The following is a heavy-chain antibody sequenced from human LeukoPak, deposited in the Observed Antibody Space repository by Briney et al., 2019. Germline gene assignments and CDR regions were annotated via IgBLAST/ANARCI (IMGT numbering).Heavy chain of an antibody. J-gene: IGHJ6*02. V-gene: IGHV4-30-4*01. CDR3: ASVAIQHYGMDV. CDR1: GFTFSSYA. D-gene: IGHD2-2*02. Sequence: LRLSCAASGFTFSSYAMSWIRQPPGKGLEWIGYIYYSGSTYYNPSLKSRVTISVDTSKNQFSLKLSSVTAADTAVYYCASVAIQHYGMDVWGQGTTVTVSS. CDR2: IYYSGST.